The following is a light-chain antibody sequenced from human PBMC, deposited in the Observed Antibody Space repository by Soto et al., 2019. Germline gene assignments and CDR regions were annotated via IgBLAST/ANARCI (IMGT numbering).Light chain of an antibody. CDR1: SRDVGSSNL. V-gene: IGLV2-23*01. J-gene: IGLJ2*01. Sequence: QSALTQPASVSGSPGQSITFSCTGSSRDVGSSNLVSWYQQHPGKAPKLLIYEGVKRPSGVSNRFSGSKSGNTASLTISGLQAEDEGDYHCSSYAGSSTWLFGGGTKLTVL. CDR2: EGV. CDR3: SSYAGSSTWL.